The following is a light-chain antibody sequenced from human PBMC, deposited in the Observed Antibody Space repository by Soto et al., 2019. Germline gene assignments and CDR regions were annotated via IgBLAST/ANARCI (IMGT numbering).Light chain of an antibody. CDR3: SSYAGSNYHVL. J-gene: IGLJ2*01. CDR2: EVS. Sequence: QSALTQPPSASGSPGQSVTISCTGTSSDVGGYHYVSWYQQHPGKAPKLMIYEVSKRPSGVPDRFSGFKSGNTASLTVSGLQAEDEADYYCSSYAGSNYHVLFGGGTKLTVL. CDR1: SSDVGGYHY. V-gene: IGLV2-8*01.